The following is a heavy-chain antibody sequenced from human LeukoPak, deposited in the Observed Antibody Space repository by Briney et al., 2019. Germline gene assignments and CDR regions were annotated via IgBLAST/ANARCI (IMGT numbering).Heavy chain of an antibody. CDR2: INHSGST. J-gene: IGHJ5*02. V-gene: IGHV4-34*01. D-gene: IGHD6-13*01. CDR1: GGSFSGYY. Sequence: SETRSLTCAVYGGSFSGYYWSWIRQPPGKGLEWIGEINHSGSTNYNPSLKSRVTISVDTSKNQFSLKLSSVTAADTAVYYCAREVAAAGCLNWFDPWGQGTLVTVSS. CDR3: AREVAAAGCLNWFDP.